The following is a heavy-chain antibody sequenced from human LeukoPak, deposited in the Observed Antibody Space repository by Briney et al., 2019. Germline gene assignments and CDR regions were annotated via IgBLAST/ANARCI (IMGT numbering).Heavy chain of an antibody. J-gene: IGHJ4*02. Sequence: GGSLRLSCAASGFTVSSDYMSWVRQAPGKGLEWVSSISSSSSYIYYADSVKGRFTISRDNAKNSLYLQMNSLRAEDTAVYYCARDLYYYGSGSYYFDYWGQGTLVTVSS. V-gene: IGHV3-21*01. CDR1: GFTVSSDY. CDR2: ISSSSSYI. CDR3: ARDLYYYGSGSYYFDY. D-gene: IGHD3-10*01.